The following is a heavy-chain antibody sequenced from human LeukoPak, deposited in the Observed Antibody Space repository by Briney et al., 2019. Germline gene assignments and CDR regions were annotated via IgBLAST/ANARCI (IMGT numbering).Heavy chain of an antibody. V-gene: IGHV3-30*01. J-gene: IGHJ6*03. Sequence: GGSLRLSCAASGFTFSSYAMHWARQAPGKGLEWVAVISYDGSNKYYADSVKGRFTISRDNSKNTLYLQMNSLRAEDTAVYYCARDAIAAAGNYYYYYYMDVWGKGTTVTVSS. D-gene: IGHD6-13*01. CDR1: GFTFSSYA. CDR3: ARDAIAAAGNYYYYYYMDV. CDR2: ISYDGSNK.